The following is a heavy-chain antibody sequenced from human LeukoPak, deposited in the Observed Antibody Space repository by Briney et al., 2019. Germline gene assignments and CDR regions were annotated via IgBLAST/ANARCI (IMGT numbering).Heavy chain of an antibody. J-gene: IGHJ5*02. CDR2: MNPYSGNT. Sequence: ASVKVSCKASGYTFTSYDINWVRQATGQGLEWMGWMNPYSGNTGYAQKFQGRVTMTRNTSISTAYMELSSLRSEDTAVYYCAGGLPYGSGRSAVFDPWGQGTLVTVSS. V-gene: IGHV1-8*01. CDR1: GYTFTSYD. D-gene: IGHD3-10*01. CDR3: AGGLPYGSGRSAVFDP.